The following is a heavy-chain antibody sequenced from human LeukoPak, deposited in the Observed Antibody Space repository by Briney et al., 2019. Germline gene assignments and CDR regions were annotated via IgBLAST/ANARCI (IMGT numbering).Heavy chain of an antibody. CDR3: AKLAYSYGSFDY. J-gene: IGHJ4*02. D-gene: IGHD5-18*01. Sequence: QSGGSLRLSCAASGFTFDDYAMHWVRQAPGKGLEWVSGISWNSGSIGYADSVKGRFTISRDNAKNSLYLQMNSLRAEDTAVYYCAKLAYSYGSFDYWGQGTLVTVSS. CDR1: GFTFDDYA. CDR2: ISWNSGSI. V-gene: IGHV3-9*01.